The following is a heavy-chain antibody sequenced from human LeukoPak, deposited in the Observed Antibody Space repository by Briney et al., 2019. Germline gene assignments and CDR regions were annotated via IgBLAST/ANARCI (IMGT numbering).Heavy chain of an antibody. D-gene: IGHD5-18*01. Sequence: GSLRLSCAASGFTFSSYAMHWVRQAPGKGLEWVAVISYDGSNKYCADSVKGRFTISRDNSKNTLYLQMNSLRAEDTAVYYCARRSGYSYGYDLFDYWGQGTLVTVSS. V-gene: IGHV3-30*04. CDR2: ISYDGSNK. J-gene: IGHJ4*02. CDR1: GFTFSSYA. CDR3: ARRSGYSYGYDLFDY.